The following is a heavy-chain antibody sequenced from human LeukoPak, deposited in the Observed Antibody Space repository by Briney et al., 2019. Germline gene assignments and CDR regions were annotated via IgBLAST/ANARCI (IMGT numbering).Heavy chain of an antibody. J-gene: IGHJ4*02. Sequence: GASVKVSCKASGYTFTSYYMHWVRQAPGQGLEWMGIINPSGGSTSYAQKFQGRVTMTRDTSISAAYMELSRLRSDDTAVYYCARSYDYVWGSYRYFGYWGQGTLVTVSS. CDR3: ARSYDYVWGSYRYFGY. V-gene: IGHV1-46*01. CDR2: INPSGGST. CDR1: GYTFTSYY. D-gene: IGHD3-16*02.